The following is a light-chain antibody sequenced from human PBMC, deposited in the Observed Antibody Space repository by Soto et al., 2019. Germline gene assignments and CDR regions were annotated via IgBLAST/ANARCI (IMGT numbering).Light chain of an antibody. V-gene: IGLV2-14*01. CDR2: EVS. J-gene: IGLJ3*02. Sequence: QSALIQPPSVSGSPGQSVTISCTGTSSDVGSYDYVSWYQQHPGKAPKLIIYEVSNRPSGVSNRFSGSKSGNTASLTISGLQAEDEADYFCSSHTRSSTWLFGGGTKVTVL. CDR3: SSHTRSSTWL. CDR1: SSDVGSYDY.